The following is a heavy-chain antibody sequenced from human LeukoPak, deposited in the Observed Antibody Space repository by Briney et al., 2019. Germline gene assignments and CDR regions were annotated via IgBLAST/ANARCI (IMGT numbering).Heavy chain of an antibody. CDR2: IKSKTDGGTT. D-gene: IGHD2-2*01. V-gene: IGHV3-15*07. CDR3: ARADWDIVVVHYYYGMDV. J-gene: IGHJ6*02. Sequence: GGSLRLSCAASGFTFSNAWMNWVRQAPGKGLEWVGRIKSKTDGGTTDYAAPVKGRFTISRDDSKNTLYLQMNSLRAEDTAVYYCARADWDIVVVHYYYGMDVWGQGTTVTVSS. CDR1: GFTFSNAW.